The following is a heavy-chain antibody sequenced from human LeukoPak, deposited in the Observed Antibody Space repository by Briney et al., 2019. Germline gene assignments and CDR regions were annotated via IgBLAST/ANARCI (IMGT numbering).Heavy chain of an antibody. CDR3: AKDAHGYYYDSSGHMGGDAFDI. D-gene: IGHD3-22*01. V-gene: IGHV3-23*01. CDR2: ISGSGGST. Sequence: GGSLRLSCAASGFTFSSYAMSWVRQAPGKGLEWVSAISGSGGSTYYADSVKGRFTISRDNSKNTLYLQMNSLRAGDTAVYYCAKDAHGYYYDSSGHMGGDAFDIWGQGTMVTVSS. J-gene: IGHJ3*02. CDR1: GFTFSSYA.